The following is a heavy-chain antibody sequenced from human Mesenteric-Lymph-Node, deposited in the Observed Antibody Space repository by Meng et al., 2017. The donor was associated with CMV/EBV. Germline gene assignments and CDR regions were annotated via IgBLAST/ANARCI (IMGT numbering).Heavy chain of an antibody. CDR1: GGSISNFNW. CDR3: AKEGEGAFDV. V-gene: IGHV4-4*02. Sequence: LSCTVSGGSISNFNWWSWVRQPPGKGLEWIGEIFHTERTNYSPSLKSRVSISIDKSKNQFSLRLTSVTAADTAVYYCAKEGEGAFDVWGQGTLVTVSS. CDR2: IFHTERT. J-gene: IGHJ3*01.